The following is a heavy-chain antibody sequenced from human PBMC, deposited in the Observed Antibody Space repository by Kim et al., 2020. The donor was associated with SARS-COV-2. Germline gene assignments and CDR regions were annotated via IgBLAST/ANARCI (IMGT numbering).Heavy chain of an antibody. J-gene: IGHJ6*02. CDR3: AKDIIGSTAYCSGGSCYSTDYYYYGMDV. Sequence: GGSLRLSCAASGFTFDDYAMHCVRQAPGKGLEWVSLISGDGGSTYYAASVKGRFTISRDNSKNSLYLQMNSLRTEDTALYYCAKDIIGSTAYCSGGSCYSTDYYYYGMDVWGQGTTVTVSS. CDR2: ISGDGGST. V-gene: IGHV3-43*02. CDR1: GFTFDDYA. D-gene: IGHD2-15*01.